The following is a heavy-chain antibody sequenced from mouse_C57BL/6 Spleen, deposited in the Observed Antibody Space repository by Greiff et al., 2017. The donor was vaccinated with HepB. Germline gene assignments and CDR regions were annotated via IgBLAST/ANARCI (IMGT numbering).Heavy chain of an antibody. Sequence: VQLKQSGAELVKPGASVKLSCTASGFNIKDYYMHWVKQRTEQGLEWIGRIDPEDGETKYAPKFKGKATITADTSSNTAYLQLSSLTSEDTAVYYCGDSSGLSWFAYWGQGTLVTVSA. CDR3: GDSSGLSWFAY. J-gene: IGHJ3*01. CDR2: IDPEDGET. D-gene: IGHD3-2*02. V-gene: IGHV14-2*01. CDR1: GFNIKDYY.